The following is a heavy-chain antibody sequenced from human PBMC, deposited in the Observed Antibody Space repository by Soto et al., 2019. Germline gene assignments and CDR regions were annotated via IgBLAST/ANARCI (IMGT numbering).Heavy chain of an antibody. CDR1: GCTFSSYA. CDR2: ISPIFGTA. D-gene: IGHD2-8*02. CDR3: AIPTGGGPHYYYGMDV. Sequence: QVQLVQSGAEVKKPGSSVKVSCKASGCTFSSYAISWVRQAPGQGLEWMGGISPIFGTANYAQKFQGRVTITADETTRTANMELSSLTSENTADHYCAIPTGGGPHYYYGMDVWGQGTTVTVSS. J-gene: IGHJ6*02. V-gene: IGHV1-69*01.